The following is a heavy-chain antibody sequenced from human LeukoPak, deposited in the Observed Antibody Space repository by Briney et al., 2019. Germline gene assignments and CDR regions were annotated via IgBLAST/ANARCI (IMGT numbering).Heavy chain of an antibody. Sequence: PGGSLRLSCAASGFTFSSSAMSWVRQAPGKGLEWVSSISGSGSGGSTYYADSVKGRFTISRDNAKNSLYLQMNSLRAEDTAVYYCARKNGLDYWGQGTLVTVSS. CDR3: ARKNGLDY. J-gene: IGHJ4*02. CDR1: GFTFSSSA. CDR2: ISGSGSGGST. V-gene: IGHV3-23*01.